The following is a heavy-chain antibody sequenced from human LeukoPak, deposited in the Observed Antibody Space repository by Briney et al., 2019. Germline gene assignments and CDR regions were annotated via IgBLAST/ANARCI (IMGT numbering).Heavy chain of an antibody. V-gene: IGHV1-8*01. Sequence: EASVKVSCKASGYTFTSYDINWVRQATGQGLEWMGWMNPNSGNTGYAQKFQGRVTMTRNTSISTAYMELSSLRSEDTAVYYCARGTMVRGVIDNYYYGMDVWGQGTTVNVSS. CDR2: MNPNSGNT. CDR1: GYTFTSYD. D-gene: IGHD3-10*01. J-gene: IGHJ6*02. CDR3: ARGTMVRGVIDNYYYGMDV.